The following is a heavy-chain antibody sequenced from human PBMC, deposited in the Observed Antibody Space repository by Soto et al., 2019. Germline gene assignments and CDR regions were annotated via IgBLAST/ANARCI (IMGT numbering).Heavy chain of an antibody. V-gene: IGHV1-69*12. CDR1: GGTFSSYA. CDR2: IIPIFGTA. CDR3: AREGVVVTARHRGYYFDY. J-gene: IGHJ4*02. D-gene: IGHD2-21*02. Sequence: QVQLVQSGAEVKKPGSSVKVSCKASGGTFSSYAISWVRQAPGQGLEWMRGIIPIFGTATYAQKFQGRVTIAADQSTSTAYMELSRLRSEETAVYYCAREGVVVTARHRGYYFDYWGQGTLVTVSS.